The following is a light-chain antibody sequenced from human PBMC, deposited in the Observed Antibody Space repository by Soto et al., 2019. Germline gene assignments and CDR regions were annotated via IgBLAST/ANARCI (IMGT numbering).Light chain of an antibody. J-gene: IGKJ5*01. CDR1: QSVGIK. CDR2: GAS. CDR3: QQYHNWPPLT. Sequence: EIVMTQSPATLSVSPGERATLSCRASQSVGIKLAWYQQKPGQAPRILIHGASTRASGISARFSGSGSGTEFTLTITNLQSEDVAIYYCQQYHNWPPLTFGQGTRLDIK. V-gene: IGKV3-15*01.